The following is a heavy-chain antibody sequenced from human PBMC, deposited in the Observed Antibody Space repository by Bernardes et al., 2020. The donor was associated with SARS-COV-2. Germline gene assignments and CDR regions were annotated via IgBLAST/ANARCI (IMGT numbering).Heavy chain of an antibody. CDR1: GGCVSHGRYY. D-gene: IGHD4-17*01. Sequence: SESLSLTCVVSGGCVSHGRYYWSWLRQALGKGLEWIGYFYHSGSTNNNPSLRRRVTISIDTTKNQFSLKLSSVTAADTAVYFCAREDYGDSTGMDVWGQGTTVTVSS. CDR3: AREDYGDSTGMDV. V-gene: IGHV4-61*01. J-gene: IGHJ6*02. CDR2: FYHSGST.